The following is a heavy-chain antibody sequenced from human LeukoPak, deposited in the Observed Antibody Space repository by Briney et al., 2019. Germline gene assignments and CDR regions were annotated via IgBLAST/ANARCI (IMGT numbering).Heavy chain of an antibody. Sequence: PSETLSLTCTVSGGSISSSSYYWGWIRQPPGKGLEWIGSIYCSGSTYYNPSLKSRVTISVDTSKNQFSLKLSSVTAADTAVYYCARQVSQLALDYWGQGTLVTVSS. J-gene: IGHJ4*02. CDR3: ARQVSQLALDY. D-gene: IGHD6-6*01. CDR1: GGSISSSSYY. V-gene: IGHV4-39*01. CDR2: IYCSGST.